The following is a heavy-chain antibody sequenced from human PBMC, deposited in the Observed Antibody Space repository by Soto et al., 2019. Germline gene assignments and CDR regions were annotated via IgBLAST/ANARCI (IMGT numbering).Heavy chain of an antibody. Sequence: PGGFLRLSCAASGFTVSSNYMSWVRQAPGKGLEWISIIYSAGNTYYADSVKGRFTISRDNSKNTLYLQMNSLRAEDTAVYYCARDPSVVLVPAEEQPWGQGTLVTVSS. CDR2: IYSAGNT. CDR3: ARDPSVVLVPAEEQP. J-gene: IGHJ5*02. V-gene: IGHV3-66*01. CDR1: GFTVSSNY. D-gene: IGHD2-2*01.